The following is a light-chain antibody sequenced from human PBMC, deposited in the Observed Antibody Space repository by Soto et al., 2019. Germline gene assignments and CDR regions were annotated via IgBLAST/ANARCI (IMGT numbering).Light chain of an antibody. CDR1: QSVPNNY. Sequence: EIVLTQSPGTLSLSPGERATLFCRASQSVPNNYLNWYQQKPGQAPRLLIYGTSIRATGIPDRFGGSGSGTDFTLTISRLAPEDFAVYYCQQYSTSPTFGEGTRLEIK. CDR2: GTS. J-gene: IGKJ5*01. CDR3: QQYSTSPT. V-gene: IGKV3-20*01.